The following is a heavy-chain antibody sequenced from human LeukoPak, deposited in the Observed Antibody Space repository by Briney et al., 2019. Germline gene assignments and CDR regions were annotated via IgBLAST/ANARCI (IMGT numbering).Heavy chain of an antibody. CDR3: TRSYYDISGYYKY. D-gene: IGHD3-22*01. CDR1: GFTFGDYA. J-gene: IGHJ4*02. CDR2: IRSKAYGGTT. Sequence: GGSLRLSCTATGFTFGDYAMSWFRQAPGKGQGWVGFIRSKAYGGTTEYAASVKGRFTISRDDSKSIAHLQMNSLKTDNTAVYYCTRSYYDISGYYKYGGQGTLVTVSS. V-gene: IGHV3-49*03.